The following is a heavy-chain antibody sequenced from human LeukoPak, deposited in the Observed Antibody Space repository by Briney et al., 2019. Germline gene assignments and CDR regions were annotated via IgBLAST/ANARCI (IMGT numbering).Heavy chain of an antibody. Sequence: GGSLRLSCAASGFTFSSYSMNWVRQAPGKGLEWVSSISRSSTYRYYTDSVKGRFTISRDDAKNSLYLQMNSLRAEDTAVYYCARVYYDILTGLYYNYMDVWGKGTTVTVSS. CDR1: GFTFSSYS. CDR2: ISRSSTYR. D-gene: IGHD3-9*01. V-gene: IGHV3-21*01. J-gene: IGHJ6*03. CDR3: ARVYYDILTGLYYNYMDV.